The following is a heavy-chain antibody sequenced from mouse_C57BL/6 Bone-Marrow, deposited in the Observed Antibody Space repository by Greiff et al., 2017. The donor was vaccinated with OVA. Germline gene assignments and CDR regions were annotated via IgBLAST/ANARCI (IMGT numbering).Heavy chain of an antibody. V-gene: IGHV1-81*01. CDR3: ARGARQLRLWFAY. J-gene: IGHJ3*01. Sequence: VMLVESGAELARPGASVKLSCKASGYTFTSYGISWVKQRTGQGLEWIGEIYPRSGNTYYNEKFKGKATLTADKSSSTAYMELRSLTSEDSAVYFCARGARQLRLWFAYWGQGTLVTVSA. CDR1: GYTFTSYG. CDR2: IYPRSGNT. D-gene: IGHD3-2*02.